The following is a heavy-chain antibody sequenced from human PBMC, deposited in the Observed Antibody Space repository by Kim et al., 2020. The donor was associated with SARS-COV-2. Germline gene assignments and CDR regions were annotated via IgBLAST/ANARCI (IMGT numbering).Heavy chain of an antibody. CDR2: IRSKANSYAT. D-gene: IGHD3-10*01. CDR1: GFTFSGSA. J-gene: IGHJ3*02. CDR3: TRVPPDPGNYYNAFDI. Sequence: GGSLRLSCAASGFTFSGSAMHWVRQASGKGLAWVGRIRSKANSYATAYAATVKGSFTISRDDSKNTAYLQMNSLKTEDTDVYYCTRVPPDPGNYYNAFDIWGKGTMVTVS. V-gene: IGHV3-73*01.